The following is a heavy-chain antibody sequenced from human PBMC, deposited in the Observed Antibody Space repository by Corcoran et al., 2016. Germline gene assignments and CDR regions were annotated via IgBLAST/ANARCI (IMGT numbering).Heavy chain of an antibody. CDR1: GFIFSSYG. CDR3: ARRPGIMTMGIDY. V-gene: IGHV3-30*03. D-gene: IGHD3-10*01. Sequence: QVQLVESGGGVVQPGTSLRLSCVASGFIFSSYGMHWVRQAPGKGLGWVSVISYDGSDKYYADSVKGRCTISRDNSKNTLYLQMNSLSTEDTALYYCARRPGIMTMGIDYWGQGTLVTVSS. CDR2: ISYDGSDK. J-gene: IGHJ4*02.